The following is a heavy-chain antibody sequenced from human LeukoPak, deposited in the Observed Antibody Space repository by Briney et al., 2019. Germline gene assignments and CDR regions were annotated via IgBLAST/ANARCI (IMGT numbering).Heavy chain of an antibody. Sequence: SETLSLTCAVYGGSFSGYYWSWIRQPPGKGLEWIGEINHSGSTNYNPSLKSRVTISVDTSKNQFSLKLSSVTAADTAVYYCARVGSSGWYGYYYYGMDVWGQGTTVTVSS. CDR1: GGSFSGYY. J-gene: IGHJ6*02. D-gene: IGHD6-19*01. CDR3: ARVGSSGWYGYYYYGMDV. V-gene: IGHV4-34*01. CDR2: INHSGST.